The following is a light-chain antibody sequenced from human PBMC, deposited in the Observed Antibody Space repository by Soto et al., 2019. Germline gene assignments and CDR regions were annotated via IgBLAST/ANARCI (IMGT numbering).Light chain of an antibody. CDR1: QSISSW. V-gene: IGKV1-5*03. Sequence: DIQMTQSPSTLSASVGDRVTITCRASQSISSWLAWYQQKPGKAPKRLIYKASSLESGVPSRFSGSGSGTEFTLSISSLQPDDFATFYCQQYSTYPYTFGQGTKLEIK. CDR3: QQYSTYPYT. CDR2: KAS. J-gene: IGKJ2*01.